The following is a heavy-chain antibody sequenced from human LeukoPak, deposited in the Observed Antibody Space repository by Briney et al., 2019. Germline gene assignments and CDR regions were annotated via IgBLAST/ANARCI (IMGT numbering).Heavy chain of an antibody. D-gene: IGHD3-10*01. Sequence: ASVKVSCKASGGTFSSYAISWVRQAPGQGLEWMGWISAYNGNTNYAQKLQGRVTMTTDTSTSTAYMELRSLRSDDTAVYYCASTDGSGYYFDYWGQGTLVTVSS. CDR2: ISAYNGNT. J-gene: IGHJ4*02. CDR3: ASTDGSGYYFDY. V-gene: IGHV1-18*01. CDR1: GGTFSSYA.